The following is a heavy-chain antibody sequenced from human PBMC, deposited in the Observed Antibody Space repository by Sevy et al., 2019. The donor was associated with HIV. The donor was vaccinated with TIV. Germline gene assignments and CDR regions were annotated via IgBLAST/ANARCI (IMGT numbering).Heavy chain of an antibody. CDR2: ISYDGSNK. Sequence: GGSLRLSCAASGFTFSSYGMHWVRQAPGKGLEWVAVISYDGSNKYYADSVKGRFTISRDNSKNTLYLQMNSLRAEDTAVYYCAKEFYDFWSGYYYFDYWGHGTLVTVSS. CDR1: GFTFSSYG. J-gene: IGHJ4*01. CDR3: AKEFYDFWSGYYYFDY. V-gene: IGHV3-30*18. D-gene: IGHD3-3*01.